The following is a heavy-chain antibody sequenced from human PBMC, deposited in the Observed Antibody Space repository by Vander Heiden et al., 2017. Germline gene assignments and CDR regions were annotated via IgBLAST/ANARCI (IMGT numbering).Heavy chain of an antibody. Sequence: EVQLVESGGALVQSGGSLRLSCGGSGFLTHSFWLHWVRQTPGKGMMWVARMNGHGTNTDYADSVKGRFTISRDTAKDTMYLQMNSLTADDAAVYYCGYDVFTSFFWGFTPHYGPDVWAKGPRSPSP. CDR1: GFLTHSFW. CDR3: GYDVFTSFFWGFTPHYGPDV. V-gene: IGHV3-74*01. J-gene: IGHJ6*02. CDR2: MNGHGTNT. D-gene: IGHD3-16*01.